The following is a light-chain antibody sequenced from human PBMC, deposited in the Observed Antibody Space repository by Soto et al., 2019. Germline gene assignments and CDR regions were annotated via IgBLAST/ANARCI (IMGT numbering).Light chain of an antibody. Sequence: QYVLTQPPSASGTPGQRDTISCSGSSSNIGSNTVNWYQQLPGTAPKLLIYSNNQRPSGVPDRFSGSKSGTSASLAISGLQSEDEADYYCAAWDDSLNGSVFGGGTQLTVL. CDR3: AAWDDSLNGSV. J-gene: IGLJ7*01. CDR1: SSNIGSNT. V-gene: IGLV1-44*01. CDR2: SNN.